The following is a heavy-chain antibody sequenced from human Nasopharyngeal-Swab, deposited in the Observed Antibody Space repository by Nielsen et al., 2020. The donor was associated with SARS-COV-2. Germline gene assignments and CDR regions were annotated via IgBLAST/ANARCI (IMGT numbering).Heavy chain of an antibody. J-gene: IGHJ3*02. CDR2: ISGSGGST. CDR3: ASSVFWYDSSGYRPRGAFDI. CDR1: GFTFSSYS. Sequence: GALKISCAASGFTFSSYSMNWVRQAPGKGLEWVSAISGSGGSTYYADSVKGRFTISRDNSKNTLYLQMNSLRAEDTAVYYCASSVFWYDSSGYRPRGAFDIWGQGTMVTVSS. D-gene: IGHD3-22*01. V-gene: IGHV3-23*01.